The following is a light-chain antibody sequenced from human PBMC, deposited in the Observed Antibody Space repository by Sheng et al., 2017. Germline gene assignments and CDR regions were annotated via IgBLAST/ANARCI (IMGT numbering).Light chain of an antibody. Sequence: EIVLTQSPATLSLSPGERATLSCRASQSVSTYFAWFQQKPGQAPRLVLYDVSKRATGVPPRFSGSGSGTDFTPTISSLEPEDFAVYYCLQRADWPYTFGQGTKVDI. CDR1: QSVSTY. V-gene: IGKV3-11*01. CDR2: DVS. J-gene: IGKJ2*01. CDR3: LQRADWPYT.